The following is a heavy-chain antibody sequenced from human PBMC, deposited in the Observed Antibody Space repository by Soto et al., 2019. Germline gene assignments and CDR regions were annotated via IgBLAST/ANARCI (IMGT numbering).Heavy chain of an antibody. V-gene: IGHV1-3*01. J-gene: IGHJ5*02. Sequence: ASVKVSCKASGYTFTSYAMHWVRQAPGQRLEWMGWINAGNGNTKYSQKFQGRVTITRDTSASTAYMELSSLRSEDTAVYYCARDNRAYCGGDCSFDPWGQGTLVTVSS. D-gene: IGHD2-21*02. CDR3: ARDNRAYCGGDCSFDP. CDR2: INAGNGNT. CDR1: GYTFTSYA.